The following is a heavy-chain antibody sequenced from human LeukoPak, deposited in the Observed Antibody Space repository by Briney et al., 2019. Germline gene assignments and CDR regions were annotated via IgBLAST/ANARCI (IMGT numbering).Heavy chain of an antibody. CDR3: ARGGGRYSVDY. V-gene: IGHV1-2*02. CDR1: GYTFIDYY. CDR2: ISPNSGGT. J-gene: IGHJ4*02. D-gene: IGHD1-26*01. Sequence: ASVKVSCKASGYTFIDYYMHWVRQAPGQGLEWIGWISPNSGGTKYVQKFQGRVTMTRDTSITTVYMELSGLSFDDTAVYYCARGGGRYSVDYWGEGTLVIVSS.